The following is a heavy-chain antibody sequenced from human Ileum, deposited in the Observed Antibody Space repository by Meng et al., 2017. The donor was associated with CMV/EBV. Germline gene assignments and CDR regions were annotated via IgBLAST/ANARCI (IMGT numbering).Heavy chain of an antibody. CDR1: GSTFTGYY. V-gene: IGHV1-2*02. D-gene: IGHD3-10*01. CDR3: ARVGQYGSGSYLAY. J-gene: IGHJ4*02. CDR2: INPNSGGT. Sequence: SGSTFTGYYMNWVRQAPGQGLEWMGWINPNSGGTSYAQKFQGRVTMTRDTSISTAYMELSKLRSDDTAVYYCARVGQYGSGSYLAYWGQGTLVTVSS.